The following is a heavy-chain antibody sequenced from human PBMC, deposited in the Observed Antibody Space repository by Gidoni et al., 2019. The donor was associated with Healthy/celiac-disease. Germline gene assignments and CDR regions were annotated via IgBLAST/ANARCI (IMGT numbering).Heavy chain of an antibody. J-gene: IGHJ4*02. CDR1: GFTFSSYG. CDR3: AKEDYYDSSGYALVDY. CDR2: ISDDGSNK. D-gene: IGHD3-22*01. V-gene: IGHV3-30*18. Sequence: QLQLVESGGGVVQPGRSLRLSCAASGFTFSSYGMHWVRQAPGKGLEWVAVISDDGSNKYYADSVKGRFTISRDNSKNTLYLQMNSLRAEDTAVYYCAKEDYYDSSGYALVDYWGQGTLVTVSS.